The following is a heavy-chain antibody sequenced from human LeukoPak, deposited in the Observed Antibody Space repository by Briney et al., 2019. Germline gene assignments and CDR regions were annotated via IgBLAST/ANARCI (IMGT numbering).Heavy chain of an antibody. CDR2: IYYSGST. CDR3: ARTLTTSFDY. D-gene: IGHD4-17*01. Sequence: SETLSLTCTVSGGSISSSSYYWGWIRQPPGKGLEWIGSIYYSGSTNYNPSLKSRVTISVDTSKNQFSLRLTSVTAADTAIYYCARTLTTSFDYWGQGILVTVSS. CDR1: GGSISSSSYY. J-gene: IGHJ4*02. V-gene: IGHV4-39*07.